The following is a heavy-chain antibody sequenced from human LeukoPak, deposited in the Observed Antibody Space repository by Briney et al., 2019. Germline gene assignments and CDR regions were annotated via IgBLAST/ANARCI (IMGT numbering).Heavy chain of an antibody. V-gene: IGHV1-69*13. Sequence: SVKVSCKASGGTFSSYAISWVRQAPGQGLEWMGGIIPIFGIANYAQKFQGRVTITADESTSTAYMELSSLRSEDTAVYYCAKWGARRIAAAGTQDYYYGMDVWGQGTTVTVSS. CDR3: AKWGARRIAAAGTQDYYYGMDV. J-gene: IGHJ6*02. D-gene: IGHD6-13*01. CDR2: IIPIFGIA. CDR1: GGTFSSYA.